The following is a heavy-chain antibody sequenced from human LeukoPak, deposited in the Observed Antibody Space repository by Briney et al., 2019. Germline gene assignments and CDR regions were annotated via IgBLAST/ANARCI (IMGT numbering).Heavy chain of an antibody. CDR1: GYTFTSYY. CDR2: INPSGGST. J-gene: IGHJ5*02. D-gene: IGHD4-23*01. CDR3: ARGYYGGNSPVRFDP. V-gene: IGHV1-46*01. Sequence: ASVKVSCKASGYTFTSYYMHWVRQAPGQGLEWMGIINPSGGSTSYAQKFQGRVTMTRDTSTSTVYMELSSLRSEDTAVYYCARGYYGGNSPVRFDPWGQGTLVTVSS.